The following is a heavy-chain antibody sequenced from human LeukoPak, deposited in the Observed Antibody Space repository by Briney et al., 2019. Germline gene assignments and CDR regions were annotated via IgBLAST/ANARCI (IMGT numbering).Heavy chain of an antibody. D-gene: IGHD2-2*01. J-gene: IGHJ6*03. CDR2: IYTSGST. Sequence: PSETLSLTCTVSGGSISSYYWSWLRQPAGKGLEWIGRIYTSGSTNYNPSLKSRVTMSVDTSKNQFSLKLSSVTAADTAVYYCARVSRTGYCSSTSCYSYYYMDVWGKGTTVTVSS. CDR1: GGSISSYY. V-gene: IGHV4-4*07. CDR3: ARVSRTGYCSSTSCYSYYYMDV.